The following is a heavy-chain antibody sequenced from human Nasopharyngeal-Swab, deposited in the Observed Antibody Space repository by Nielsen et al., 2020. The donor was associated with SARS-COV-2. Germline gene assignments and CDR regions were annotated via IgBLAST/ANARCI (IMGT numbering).Heavy chain of an antibody. J-gene: IGHJ6*02. V-gene: IGHV3-21*01. CDR1: GFTFSSYS. D-gene: IGHD3-16*01. CDR3: ARDLGELPYYYYGMDV. Sequence: GGSLRLSCAASGFTFSSYSMNWVRQAPGKGLEWVSSISSSSSYIYYADSVKGRFTISRDNAKNSLYLQMNSLRAEDTAVYYCARDLGELPYYYYGMDVWGRGTTVTVSS. CDR2: ISSSSSYI.